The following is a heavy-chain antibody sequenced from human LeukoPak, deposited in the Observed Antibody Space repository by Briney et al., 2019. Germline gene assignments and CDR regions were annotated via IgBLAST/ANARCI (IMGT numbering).Heavy chain of an antibody. V-gene: IGHV3-30*03. Sequence: GTSLRLSCAVSGFSIGNHGMHWVRQAPDKGLEWVAMISHDGGAEYYGDSVKGRLTISRDNSENTLYLQMNGLRVEDTAVYYCARDWGSSGWYNWFDPLGPGNPGHRLL. CDR1: GFSIGNHG. CDR3: ARDWGSSGWYNWFDP. CDR2: ISHDGGAE. J-gene: IGHJ5*02. D-gene: IGHD3-16*01.